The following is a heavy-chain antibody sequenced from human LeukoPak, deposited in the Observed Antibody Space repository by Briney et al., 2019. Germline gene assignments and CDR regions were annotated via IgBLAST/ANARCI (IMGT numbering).Heavy chain of an antibody. J-gene: IGHJ4*02. V-gene: IGHV3-23*01. CDR2: ISGSGGST. CDR3: AKVGLRYFDWLDYYFDY. D-gene: IGHD3-9*01. Sequence: GGSLRLSCAASGFTFSNYVMSWVRQAPGKGLEWVSGISGSGGSTYYADSVKGRFTISRDNSKNTLYLQMNSLRAEDTAVYYCAKVGLRYFDWLDYYFDYWGQGTLVTVSS. CDR1: GFTFSNYV.